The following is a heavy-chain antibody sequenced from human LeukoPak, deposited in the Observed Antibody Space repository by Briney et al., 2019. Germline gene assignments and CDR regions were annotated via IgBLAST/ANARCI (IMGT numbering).Heavy chain of an antibody. CDR1: GLTVRNNY. Sequence: PGGSLRLSCAASGLTVRNNYMTWVRQAPGKGLEWVSVIYSGGSTYYADSVKGRFTISRDNSKNTLYLQMNSLRDEDTAVYYCARGLTNDYWGQGTLVTVSS. CDR2: IYSGGST. V-gene: IGHV3-66*01. D-gene: IGHD2-2*01. J-gene: IGHJ4*02. CDR3: ARGLTNDY.